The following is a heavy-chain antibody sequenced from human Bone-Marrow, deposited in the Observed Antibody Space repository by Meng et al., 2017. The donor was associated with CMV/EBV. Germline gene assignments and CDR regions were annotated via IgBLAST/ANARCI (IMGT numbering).Heavy chain of an antibody. Sequence: GEFLKISCAASGFTFSSYSMNWVRQAPGKGLEWVSSISSSSSYIYYADSVKGRFTISRDNAKNSLYLQMNSLRAEDTAVYYCAILRGGYGGNLDAFDIWGQGTMVTVSS. CDR3: AILRGGYGGNLDAFDI. D-gene: IGHD4-23*01. J-gene: IGHJ3*02. CDR1: GFTFSSYS. V-gene: IGHV3-21*01. CDR2: ISSSSSYI.